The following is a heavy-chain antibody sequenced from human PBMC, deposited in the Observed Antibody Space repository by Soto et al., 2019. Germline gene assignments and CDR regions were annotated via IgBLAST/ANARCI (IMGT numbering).Heavy chain of an antibody. CDR2: IKSRTDGGTT. CDR1: GFTFSNAW. CDR3: PPFGPRGGFDY. J-gene: IGHJ4*02. D-gene: IGHD3-10*01. V-gene: IGHV3-15*01. Sequence: EVQLVESGGGLVKPGESLRLSCATSGFTFSNAWMSWVRQAPGKGLEWVGRIKSRTDGGTTDYAAPVKGRFTISRDDSKNTLYLQKNGLKTEDTAVFYCPPFGPRGGFDYGGKGPLVPAS.